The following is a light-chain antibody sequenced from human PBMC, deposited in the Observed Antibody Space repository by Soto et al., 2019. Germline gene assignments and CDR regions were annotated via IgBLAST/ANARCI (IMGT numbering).Light chain of an antibody. Sequence: QSVLTQPPSASGTPGQTITISCSGSNSNIGSHTVNWYQHLPGTAPKLLIYSNDQRPSGVPDRFSGSKSGTSASFAIYGLQSEDEADDYCSAWDDSLYLVFGEGTKLTVL. CDR1: NSNIGSHT. CDR3: SAWDDSLYLV. J-gene: IGLJ3*02. CDR2: SND. V-gene: IGLV1-44*01.